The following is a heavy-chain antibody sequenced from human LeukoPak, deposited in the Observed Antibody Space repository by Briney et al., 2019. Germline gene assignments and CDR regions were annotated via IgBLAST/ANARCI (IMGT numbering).Heavy chain of an antibody. CDR2: ITGRGEST. J-gene: IGHJ4*02. CDR1: GFTFSNYG. Sequence: GGTLRLSCAASGFTFSNYGMNWGRQAAGKGLEWVSGITGRGESTYYADSVKGRFTISRDNSKNTLYLQMNSLRAEDAAIYYCARDRRLASFDYGSQGTLVTVSS. V-gene: IGHV3-23*01. CDR3: ARDRRLASFDY. D-gene: IGHD6-25*01.